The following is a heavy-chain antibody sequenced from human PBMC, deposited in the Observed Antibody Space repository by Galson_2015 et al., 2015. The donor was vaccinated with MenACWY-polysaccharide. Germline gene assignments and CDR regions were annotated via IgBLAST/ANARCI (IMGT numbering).Heavy chain of an antibody. CDR2: INSDASST. Sequence: SLRLSCAASGLTFSNNWIHWVRHAPGKGLVWVSRINSDASSTAYADSVKGRFTISRDNAKNTLYLQMNSLRVEDTAVYYCVGPLGRVGTGAYGMDAWGQGTTVTVSS. J-gene: IGHJ6*02. V-gene: IGHV3-74*01. D-gene: IGHD2-15*01. CDR3: VGPLGRVGTGAYGMDA. CDR1: GLTFSNNW.